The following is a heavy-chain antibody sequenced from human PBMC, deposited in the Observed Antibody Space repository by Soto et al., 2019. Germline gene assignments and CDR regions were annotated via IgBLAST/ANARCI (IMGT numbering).Heavy chain of an antibody. V-gene: IGHV4-39*01. D-gene: IGHD5-12*01. CDR1: GRSISEINSY. J-gene: IGHJ5*02. CDR2: IHHTGST. CDR3: ARPEGGYGSGYSWFDP. Sequence: SETLSLTCSVSGRSISEINSYWGWIRQTPGEGLEWIGTIHHTGSTYYNPSLKSRVIISLDTSKNQFSLKLSSVTAADTALYYCARPEGGYGSGYSWFDPWGQGTRVTVSS.